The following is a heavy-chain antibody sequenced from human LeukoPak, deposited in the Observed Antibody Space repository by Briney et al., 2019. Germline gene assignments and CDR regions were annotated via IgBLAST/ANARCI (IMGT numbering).Heavy chain of an antibody. D-gene: IGHD3-3*01. CDR2: IIPIFGTA. Sequence: SVKVSCKASGGTFSSYAISWVRQAPGQGLEWMGGIIPIFGTANYAQKFQGRVTITADESASTAYMELSSLRSEDTAVYYCARNRITIFGVVIIPNNWFDPWGQGTLVTVSS. CDR3: ARNRITIFGVVIIPNNWFDP. V-gene: IGHV1-69*01. J-gene: IGHJ5*02. CDR1: GGTFSSYA.